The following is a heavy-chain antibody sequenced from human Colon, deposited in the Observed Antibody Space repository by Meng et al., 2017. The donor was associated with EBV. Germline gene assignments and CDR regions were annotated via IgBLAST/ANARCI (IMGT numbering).Heavy chain of an antibody. V-gene: IGHV1-46*01. CDR3: AREAVLYAREYYLDS. J-gene: IGHJ4*02. D-gene: IGHD2-8*01. CDR1: GYTFTSYF. CDR2: INPAGGNTKK. Sequence: QVQLVQSGAEGKKSGASVKLSCKASGYTFTSYFIHWVRQAPGQGLEWVGRINPAGGNTKKSHARRCQGSVSRTTYTSSSTVDVELTSLRAEDTAVYYCAREAVLYAREYYLDSWGQGTLVTVSS.